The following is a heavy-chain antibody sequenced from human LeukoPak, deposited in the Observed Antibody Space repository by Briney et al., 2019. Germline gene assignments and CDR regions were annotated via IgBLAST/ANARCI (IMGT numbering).Heavy chain of an antibody. CDR3: ARVWRELPYFDY. Sequence: SETLSLTCAVSGGSISSSNWWSWVRQPPGKGLEWIGEIYHSGSTNYNPSLKSRVTISVDKSKNRFSLKLSSVTAADTAVYYCARVWRELPYFDYWGQGTLVTVSS. V-gene: IGHV4-4*02. CDR2: IYHSGST. J-gene: IGHJ4*02. CDR1: GGSISSSNW. D-gene: IGHD1-26*01.